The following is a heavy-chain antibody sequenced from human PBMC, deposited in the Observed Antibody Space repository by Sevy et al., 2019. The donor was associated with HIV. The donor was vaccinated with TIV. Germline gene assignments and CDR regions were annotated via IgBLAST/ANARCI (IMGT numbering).Heavy chain of an antibody. Sequence: GGSLRLSCAASGFTFSSFAMNWVRQAPGKGLEWVSAIIDSGATSYYGDSVRGRFTISRDNSKNTLYLHMTRLGAEDTATHYCAEGPDGFESGVDSWGQGTLVTVSS. CDR3: AEGPDGFESGVDS. CDR2: IIDSGATS. J-gene: IGHJ4*02. V-gene: IGHV3-23*01. D-gene: IGHD1-26*01. CDR1: GFTFSSFA.